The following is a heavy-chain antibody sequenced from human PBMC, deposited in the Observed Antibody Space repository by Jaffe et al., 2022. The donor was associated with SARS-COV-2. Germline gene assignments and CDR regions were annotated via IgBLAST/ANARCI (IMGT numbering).Heavy chain of an antibody. Sequence: QVQLQESGPGLVKPSQTLSLTCSVSGGSISSGSYYWSWIRQPAGKGLEWIGRIYTSGSTNYNPSLKSRVTISVDTSKNQFSLKLSSVTAADTAVYYCARSGYWATYDYWGQGTLVTVSS. CDR1: GGSISSGSYY. CDR2: IYTSGST. CDR3: ARSGYWATYDY. V-gene: IGHV4-61*02. D-gene: IGHD3-3*01. J-gene: IGHJ4*02.